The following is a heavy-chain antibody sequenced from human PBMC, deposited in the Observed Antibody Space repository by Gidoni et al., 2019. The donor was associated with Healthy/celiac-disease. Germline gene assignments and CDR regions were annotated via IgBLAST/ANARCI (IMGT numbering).Heavy chain of an antibody. D-gene: IGHD6-19*01. Sequence: EVQLVESGGGLVQPGGSLRLDCAASGFTFSSYEMNWVRQAPGKGLEWVSYISSSCSTIYYADSVKGRFTISRDNAKNSLYLQMNSLRAEDTAVYYCARDQRPGATVSGSYYYYYYMDVWGKGTTVTVSS. CDR2: ISSSCSTI. CDR3: ARDQRPGATVSGSYYYYYYMDV. CDR1: GFTFSSYE. V-gene: IGHV3-48*03. J-gene: IGHJ6*03.